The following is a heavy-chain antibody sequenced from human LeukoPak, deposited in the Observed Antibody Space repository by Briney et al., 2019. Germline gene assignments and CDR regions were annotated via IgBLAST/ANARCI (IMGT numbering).Heavy chain of an antibody. J-gene: IGHJ3*02. Sequence: GSSVKVSCKASGGTFSSYAISWARQAPGQGLEWMGRIIPIFGTANYAQKFQGRVTITTDESTGTAYMELSSLRSEDTAVYYCARAYSGSYDLDAFDIWGQGTMVTVSS. V-gene: IGHV1-69*05. CDR3: ARAYSGSYDLDAFDI. CDR1: GGTFSSYA. D-gene: IGHD1-26*01. CDR2: IIPIFGTA.